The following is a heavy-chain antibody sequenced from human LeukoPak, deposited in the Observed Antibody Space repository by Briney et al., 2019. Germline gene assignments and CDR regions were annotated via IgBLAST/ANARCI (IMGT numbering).Heavy chain of an antibody. CDR2: FDYRGNT. CDR1: GGSIISSTYY. J-gene: IGHJ4*02. Sequence: SETLSLTCTVSGGSIISSTYYWGWIRQSPGKGLEWIGSFDYRGNTYYNPSLQSRVTISVDTSKNQFSLKLSSVTAADTAVYYCARVVGYSSSWYFDYWGQGTLVTVSS. D-gene: IGHD6-13*01. V-gene: IGHV4-39*01. CDR3: ARVVGYSSSWYFDY.